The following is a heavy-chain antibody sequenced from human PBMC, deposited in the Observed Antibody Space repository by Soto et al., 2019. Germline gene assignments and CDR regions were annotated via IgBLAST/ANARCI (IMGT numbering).Heavy chain of an antibody. CDR2: TYFRSKWYN. D-gene: IGHD5-12*01. V-gene: IGHV6-1*01. CDR1: GARVSSNTAS. Sequence: SQTLSLTCAISGARVSSNTASWNWIRQSPSRGLEWLGRTYFRSKWYNDYAVSVKSRIIINPDTSNNQFSLQLNSVTPEDTAVYFCAKGDNPGPKTGYAFDPWGQGIMVTVSS. CDR3: AKGDNPGPKTGYAFDP. J-gene: IGHJ5*02.